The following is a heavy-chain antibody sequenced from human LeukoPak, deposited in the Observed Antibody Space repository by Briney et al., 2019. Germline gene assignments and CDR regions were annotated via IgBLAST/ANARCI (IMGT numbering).Heavy chain of an antibody. CDR2: IKTDRSNT. V-gene: IGHV3-74*01. D-gene: IGHD3-22*01. CDR3: TRTYYYASRDYFDY. CDR1: GFTFSGYW. J-gene: IGHJ4*02. Sequence: PGGSLRLSCAASGFTFSGYWMHWVRQVPGKGLVWVSRIKTDRSNTVYADNVKGRFTISRDNARNTLYLQMNSLRVEDTAVYYCTRTYYYASRDYFDYWGQGALVTVSS.